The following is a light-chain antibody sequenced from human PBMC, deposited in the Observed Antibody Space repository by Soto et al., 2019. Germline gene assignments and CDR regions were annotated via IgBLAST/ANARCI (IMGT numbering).Light chain of an antibody. Sequence: EIVMTQSPAILSVSPGERATLSCRASQSVSSNLAWYQQKPGQAPRLLIYGAYTRATGIPARFSGSGSGTEFTLTISSLQSEDFAVYYCHQYDSSPLTFGGGTKVEIK. CDR2: GAY. CDR1: QSVSSN. J-gene: IGKJ4*01. V-gene: IGKV3-15*01. CDR3: HQYDSSPLT.